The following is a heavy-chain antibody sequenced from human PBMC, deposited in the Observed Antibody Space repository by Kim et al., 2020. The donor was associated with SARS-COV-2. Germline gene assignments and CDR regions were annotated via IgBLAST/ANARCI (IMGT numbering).Heavy chain of an antibody. V-gene: IGHV7-4-1*02. CDR3: ARDLQVGAFDY. D-gene: IGHD1-26*01. J-gene: IGHJ4*02. Sequence: PTYAQGFTGRFVFSLDTSVSTAYLQISSLKAEDTAVYYCARDLQVGAFDYWGQGTLVTVSS. CDR2: P.